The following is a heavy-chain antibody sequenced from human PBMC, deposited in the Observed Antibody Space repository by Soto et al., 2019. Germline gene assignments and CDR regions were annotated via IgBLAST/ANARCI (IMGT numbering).Heavy chain of an antibody. D-gene: IGHD3-10*01. CDR3: AAGVSGGKDD. CDR2: IVVGSGNT. Sequence: SVKVSCKTSGFTFSTSAVQWVRQARGQSFEWIGWIVVGSGNTTYAQRFQERVTMTRDMPTSTAYLELSSLRSEDTAVYYCAAGVSGGKDDWGQGTLVTVSS. CDR1: GFTFSTSA. J-gene: IGHJ4*02. V-gene: IGHV1-58*01.